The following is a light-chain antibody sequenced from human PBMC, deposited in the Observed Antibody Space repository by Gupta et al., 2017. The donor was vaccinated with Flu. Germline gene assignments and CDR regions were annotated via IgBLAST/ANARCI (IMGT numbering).Light chain of an antibody. CDR1: QDISNY. V-gene: IGKV1-33*01. CDR2: ESS. CDR3: QPYETHTNFIT. J-gene: IGKJ5*01. Sequence: DLPLHQSPSSLSASVGDRVTITCQASQDISNYLNWYQQKPGKAPKLLIYESSNLETGVPSRVSLSGSGTDFAFTIRSLQPQDIATEDCQPYETHTNFITFGRGTRLEMK.